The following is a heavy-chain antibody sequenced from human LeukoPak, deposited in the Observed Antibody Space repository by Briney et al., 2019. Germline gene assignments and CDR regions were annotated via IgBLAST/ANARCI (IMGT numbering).Heavy chain of an antibody. V-gene: IGHV1-69*04. CDR2: IIPILGIA. CDR3: ARERDYYDSSGYSLRY. D-gene: IGHD3-22*01. J-gene: IGHJ4*02. Sequence: SVKVSCKASGYTFTAYYLHWMRQAPGQGLEWMGRIIPILGIANYAQKFQGRVTITADKSTSTAYMELSSLRSEDTAVYYCARERDYYDSSGYSLRYWGQGTLVTVSS. CDR1: GYTFTAYY.